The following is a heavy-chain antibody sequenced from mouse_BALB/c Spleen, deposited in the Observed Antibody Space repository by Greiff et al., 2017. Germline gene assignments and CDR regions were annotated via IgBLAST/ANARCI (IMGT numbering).Heavy chain of an antibody. J-gene: IGHJ2*01. CDR2: ISSGGST. Sequence: EVKLMESGGGLVKPGGSLKLSCAASGFTFSSYAMSWVRQTPEKRLEWVASISSGGSTYYPDSVKGRFTISRDNARNILYLQMSSLRSEDTAMYYCARGLRSYYFDYWGQGTTLTVSS. CDR3: ARGLRSYYFDY. D-gene: IGHD1-1*01. CDR1: GFTFSSYA. V-gene: IGHV5-6-5*01.